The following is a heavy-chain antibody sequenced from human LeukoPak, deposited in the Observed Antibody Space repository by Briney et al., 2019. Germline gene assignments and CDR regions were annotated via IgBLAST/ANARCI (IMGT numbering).Heavy chain of an antibody. CDR1: GYSISRGKY. CDR3: AKRYCSSTTCYDDRGAFDY. J-gene: IGHJ4*02. V-gene: IGHV4-38-2*02. Sequence: ETLSLTCTVSGYSISRGKYWDWNRQPPGKGPGGIGGIFHIGSTYYKPSLKSRVTISVDTSKNQFSLKLSSVTAADTAVYYCAKRYCSSTTCYDDRGAFDYWGQGTLVTVSS. D-gene: IGHD2-2*01. CDR2: IFHIGST.